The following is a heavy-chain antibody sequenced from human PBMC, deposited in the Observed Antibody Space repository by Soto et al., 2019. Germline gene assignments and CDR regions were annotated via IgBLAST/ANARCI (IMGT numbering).Heavy chain of an antibody. D-gene: IGHD3-3*01. CDR3: AIWGGLCGRDV. J-gene: IGHJ6*04. V-gene: IGHV4-61*01. Sequence: SETLSLTCTVSGGSVSSGSYYWSWIRQPPGKGLEWIGYIYYSGSTNYNPSLKSRVTISVDTSKNQFSLKLSSVTAADTAVYYCAIWGGLCGRDVGGKGTRVTLPS. CDR1: GGSVSSGSYY. CDR2: IYYSGST.